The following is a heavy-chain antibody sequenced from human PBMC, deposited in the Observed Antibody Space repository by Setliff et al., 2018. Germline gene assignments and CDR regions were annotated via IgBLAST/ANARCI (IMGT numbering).Heavy chain of an antibody. J-gene: IGHJ3*02. D-gene: IGHD3-22*01. CDR3: ARDVFPYHYEGAFDI. V-gene: IGHV1-46*01. CDR1: GYTFTRHY. Sequence: ASVKVSCQASGYTFTRHYMHWVRQAPGLGLEWMGTINPSSGRTSYAQKFQGRVTMTRDTSTSTVYMDMSSLRSEDTAVYYCARDVFPYHYEGAFDIWGQGTMVTVSS. CDR2: INPSSGRT.